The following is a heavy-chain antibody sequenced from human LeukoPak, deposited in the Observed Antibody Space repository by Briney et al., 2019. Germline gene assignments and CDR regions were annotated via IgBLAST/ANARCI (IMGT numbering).Heavy chain of an antibody. Sequence: PGGSLRLSCAASGFTFDNYAMNWVRQAPGKGLEWVLGVSGSGSSTYYAECVKGRFTISRDKTKNTLFNQMSSLRAEDTAVYYCAKSEDGYNYAGRFFDYWGQGTLVTVSS. J-gene: IGHJ4*02. CDR2: VSGSGSST. V-gene: IGHV3-23*01. CDR3: AKSEDGYNYAGRFFDY. CDR1: GFTFDNYA. D-gene: IGHD5-24*01.